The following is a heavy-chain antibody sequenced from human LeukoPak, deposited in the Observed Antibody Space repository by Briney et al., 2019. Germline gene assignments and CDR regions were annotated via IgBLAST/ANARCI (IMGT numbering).Heavy chain of an antibody. Sequence: GGSLRLSCAASGFTFSSYTMSWVRQAPGKGLEWVSTITTSDGNTYYADSVKGRFTVSRDNSKNTLFLQMNSLRAEDTAVYYCAKTQAPIVVVPAAIDYWGQGTLVTVSS. CDR1: GFTFSSYT. J-gene: IGHJ4*02. V-gene: IGHV3-23*01. CDR2: ITTSDGNT. D-gene: IGHD2-2*02. CDR3: AKTQAPIVVVPAAIDY.